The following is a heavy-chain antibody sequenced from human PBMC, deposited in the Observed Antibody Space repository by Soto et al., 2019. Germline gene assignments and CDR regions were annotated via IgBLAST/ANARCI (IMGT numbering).Heavy chain of an antibody. CDR1: GYTFTSND. V-gene: IGHV1-8*01. J-gene: IGHJ4*02. CDR3: ARWDDGVYARFDY. Sequence: QVQLVQSGTEVKKPGASVKVSCKASGYTFTSNDINWVRQATGQGLEWMGWMNPNSGNTGYAQKFQGRVTMTRNTSISTAYMELSSLRSEDTAVYYFARWDDGVYARFDYWGQGTLVTVSS. D-gene: IGHD4-17*01. CDR2: MNPNSGNT.